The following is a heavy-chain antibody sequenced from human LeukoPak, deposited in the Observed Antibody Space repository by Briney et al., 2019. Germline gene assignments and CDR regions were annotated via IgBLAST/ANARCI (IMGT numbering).Heavy chain of an antibody. J-gene: IGHJ6*02. V-gene: IGHV3-23*01. CDR1: GFTFSSYA. CDR3: ARDLLVTHYGMDV. D-gene: IGHD2-21*02. Sequence: PGGSLRLSCAASGFTFSSYAMSWVRQAPGKGLEWVSAISGSGGSTYHADSVKGRFTISRDNAKNSLYLQMNSLRAEDTAVYYCARDLLVTHYGMDVWGQGTTVTVSS. CDR2: ISGSGGST.